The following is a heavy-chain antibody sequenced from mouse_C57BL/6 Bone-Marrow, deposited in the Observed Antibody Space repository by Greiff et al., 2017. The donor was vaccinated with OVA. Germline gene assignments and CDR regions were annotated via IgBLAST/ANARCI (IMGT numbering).Heavy chain of an antibody. CDR2: INPNNGGT. CDR1: GYTFTDYN. J-gene: IGHJ3*01. Sequence: VQLKESGPELVKPGASVKIPCKASGYTFTDYNMDWVKQSHGKSLEWIGDINPNNGGTIYNQKLKGKATLTVDKSSITAYMELRSLTSEDTAVYYCAIYYYGSSDWFAYWGQGTLVTVSA. V-gene: IGHV1-18*01. CDR3: AIYYYGSSDWFAY. D-gene: IGHD1-1*01.